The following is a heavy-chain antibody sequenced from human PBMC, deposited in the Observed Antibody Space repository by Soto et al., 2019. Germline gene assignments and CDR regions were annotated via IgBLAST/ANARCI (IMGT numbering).Heavy chain of an antibody. CDR2: IYYSGST. J-gene: IGHJ6*03. Sequence: SETLSLTCTVSGGSISSYYWSWIRQPPGKGLEWIGYIYYSGSTNYNPSLKSRVTISVDTSKNQFSLKLSSVTAADTAVYYCARQLDFWRGSDYYCYYMDVWGKGTTVTVSS. D-gene: IGHD3-3*01. CDR1: GGSISSYY. CDR3: ARQLDFWRGSDYYCYYMDV. V-gene: IGHV4-59*08.